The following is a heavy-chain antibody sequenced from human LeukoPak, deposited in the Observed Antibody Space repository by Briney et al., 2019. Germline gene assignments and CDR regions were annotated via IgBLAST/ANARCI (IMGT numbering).Heavy chain of an antibody. Sequence: ASVKVTCKASGYILTSYVINWVRQATGRGLAWKSWTNPNSGNPGSAKKFQARVTMPSNTSISTAYMALSSLRSEDPAVYYCARCTYYDSSDVVNYFDYWGQGILVTVSS. J-gene: IGHJ4*02. CDR3: ARCTYYDSSDVVNYFDY. CDR2: TNPNSGNP. V-gene: IGHV1-8*01. D-gene: IGHD3-22*01. CDR1: GYILTSYV.